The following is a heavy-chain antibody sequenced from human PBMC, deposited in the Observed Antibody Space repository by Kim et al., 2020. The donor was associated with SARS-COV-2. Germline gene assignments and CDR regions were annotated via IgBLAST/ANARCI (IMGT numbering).Heavy chain of an antibody. CDR3: ARVGYSGYDWGLTRFDY. J-gene: IGHJ4*02. Sequence: SETLSLTCTVSGGSIISSSYYWGWIRQPPGKGLEWIGSIYYSGSTYYNPSLKSRVTISVDTSKNQFSLKLSSVTAADTAVYYCARVGYSGYDWGLTRFDYWGQGSLVTVSS. D-gene: IGHD5-12*01. CDR1: GGSIISSSYY. CDR2: IYYSGST. V-gene: IGHV4-39*07.